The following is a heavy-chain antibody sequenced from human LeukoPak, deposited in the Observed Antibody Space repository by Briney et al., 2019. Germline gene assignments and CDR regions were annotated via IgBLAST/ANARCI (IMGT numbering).Heavy chain of an antibody. Sequence: PSETLSLTCAVYGGSFSGYYWSWIRHPPGKGLAWIGEINHSGSTNYNPSLKSRVTISVDTSKNQFSLKLSSVTAADTAVYYCARGASIAVAGTWGDYWGQGTLVTVSS. CDR2: INHSGST. CDR1: GGSFSGYY. J-gene: IGHJ4*02. V-gene: IGHV4-34*01. CDR3: ARGASIAVAGTWGDY. D-gene: IGHD6-19*01.